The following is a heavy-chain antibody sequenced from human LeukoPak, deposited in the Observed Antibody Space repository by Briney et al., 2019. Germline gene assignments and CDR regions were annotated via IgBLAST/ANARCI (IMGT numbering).Heavy chain of an antibody. V-gene: IGHV5-51*04. CDR2: IFPGDSDP. D-gene: IGHD4-17*01. Sequence: ESLKISCKASGYSFTSDWIGWVRQMPGKGLEWMGIIFPGDSDPRYSPSCQGKATISADKPISTAYLQWRSLKASDSAMYYCATYGDYTQFQHWGQGTLVTVSS. CDR3: ATYGDYTQFQH. CDR1: GYSFTSDW. J-gene: IGHJ1*01.